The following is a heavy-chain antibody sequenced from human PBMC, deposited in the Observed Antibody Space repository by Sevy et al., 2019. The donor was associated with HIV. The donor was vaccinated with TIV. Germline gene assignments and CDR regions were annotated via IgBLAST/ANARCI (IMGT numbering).Heavy chain of an antibody. V-gene: IGHV3-30*04. CDR1: GFTFSSYA. J-gene: IGHJ6*02. CDR3: AREGGYSYGTGDYYYYYGMDV. CDR2: ISYDGSNK. Sequence: GGSLRLSCAASGFTFSSYAMHWVRQAPGKGLEWVAVISYDGSNKYYADSVKGRFTISRDNSKNTLYLQMNSLRAEDTAVYYCAREGGYSYGTGDYYYYYGMDVWGQGTTVTASS. D-gene: IGHD5-18*01.